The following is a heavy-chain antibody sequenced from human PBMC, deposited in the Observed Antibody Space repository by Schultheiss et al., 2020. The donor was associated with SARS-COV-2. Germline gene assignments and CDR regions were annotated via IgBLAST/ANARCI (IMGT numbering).Heavy chain of an antibody. V-gene: IGHV4-4*07. D-gene: IGHD6-25*01. CDR2: INTSGNT. Sequence: SETLSLTCTVSGGSISPFQWSWIRQPAGKRLEWIGRINTSGNTNYNPSLRSRVTVSRDTSGKQFSLKLTSVTAADTAVYYCARDNGFYAMDVWGQGTTVTVSS. CDR3: ARDNGFYAMDV. J-gene: IGHJ6*02. CDR1: GGSISPFQ.